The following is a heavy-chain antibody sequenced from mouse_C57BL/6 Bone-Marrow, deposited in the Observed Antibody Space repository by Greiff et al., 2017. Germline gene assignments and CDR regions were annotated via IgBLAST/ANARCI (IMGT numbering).Heavy chain of an antibody. CDR2: IYPGSGNT. J-gene: IGHJ1*03. CDR3: ARWVPRDVYWYFDV. D-gene: IGHD2-14*01. Sequence: VQLQQSGAELVRPGASVKLSCKASGYTFTDYYINWVKQRPGQGLEWIARIYPGSGNTYYNEKFKGKATLTAEKSSSTAYMQLSSLTSEASAVYFCARWVPRDVYWYFDVWGTGTTVTVSS. V-gene: IGHV1-76*01. CDR1: GYTFTDYY.